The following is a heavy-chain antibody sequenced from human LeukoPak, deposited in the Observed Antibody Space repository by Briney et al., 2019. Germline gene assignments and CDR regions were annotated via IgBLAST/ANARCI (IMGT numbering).Heavy chain of an antibody. CDR3: ARDTCDGGDCFNWFDP. CDR1: VYSFTDYY. CDR2: INPKGGGI. J-gene: IGHJ5*02. V-gene: IGHV1-2*02. Sequence: ASVKVSCKASVYSFTDYYIHWPRQAPAQALEWMGWINPKGGGINYAPEFQGRVTMTRDTSITTAYMELSSLRSDDTAMYYCARDTCDGGDCFNWFDPWGQGTLVTVSS. D-gene: IGHD2-21*02.